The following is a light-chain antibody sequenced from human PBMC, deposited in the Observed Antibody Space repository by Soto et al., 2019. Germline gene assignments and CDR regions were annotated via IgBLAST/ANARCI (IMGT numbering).Light chain of an antibody. CDR1: QSVSSN. Sequence: EIVMTQSPATLSVSPGERATLSCRASQSVSSNLAWYQQRPGQAPRLLIYGASTRATGIPARFSGSGSGTEFTLTISSLQSEDFADYYCQQYQNWPLITFGQGTRLEIK. V-gene: IGKV3-15*01. CDR3: QQYQNWPLIT. CDR2: GAS. J-gene: IGKJ5*01.